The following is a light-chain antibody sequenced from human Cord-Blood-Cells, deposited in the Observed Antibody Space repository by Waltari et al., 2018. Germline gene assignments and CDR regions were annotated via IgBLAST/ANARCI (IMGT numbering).Light chain of an antibody. Sequence: EIVMTQSPATLSVSTGARATLSCRASQSVSSNLAWYQQKPGQAPRLLIYGASTRATGIPARFSGSGSGTEFTLTISSLQSEDFAVYYCQQYNNWPPVTFGQGTKVEIK. CDR2: GAS. J-gene: IGKJ1*01. V-gene: IGKV3-15*01. CDR1: QSVSSN. CDR3: QQYNNWPPVT.